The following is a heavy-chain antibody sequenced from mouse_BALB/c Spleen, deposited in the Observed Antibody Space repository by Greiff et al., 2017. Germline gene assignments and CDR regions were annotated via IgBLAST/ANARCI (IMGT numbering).Heavy chain of an antibody. Sequence: EVQLQESGPGLVKPSQSLSLTCTVTGYSITSDYAWNWIRQFPGNKLEWMGYISYSGSTSYNPSLKSRISITRDTSKNQFFLQLNSVTTEDTATYYCANRFKDDAMDYWGQGTSVTVSS. CDR2: ISYSGST. J-gene: IGHJ4*01. CDR1: GYSITSDYA. CDR3: ANRFKDDAMDY. V-gene: IGHV3-2*02.